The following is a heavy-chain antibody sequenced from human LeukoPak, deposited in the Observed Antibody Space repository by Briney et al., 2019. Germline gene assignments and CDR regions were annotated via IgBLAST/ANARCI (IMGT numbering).Heavy chain of an antibody. D-gene: IGHD3/OR15-3a*01. CDR2: IHHSGST. J-gene: IGHJ4*02. CDR3: ARSYWTGYHHLDF. CDR1: GYSISSGYY. V-gene: IGHV4-38-2*02. Sequence: SETLSLTCTVSGYSISSGYYWGWIRQPPGKGLEWIGNIHHSGSTYYKPSLRSRVIISVDTSKNQFSLRLSSVTAADTAVYYCARSYWTGYHHLDFWGQGTLVTVSS.